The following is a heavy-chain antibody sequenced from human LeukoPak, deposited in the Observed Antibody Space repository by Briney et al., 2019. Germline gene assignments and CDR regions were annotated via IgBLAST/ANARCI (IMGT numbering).Heavy chain of an antibody. CDR2: VDPEDGET. CDR3: ATADRLELRGGAFDI. D-gene: IGHD1-7*01. CDR1: GYTFTDYY. V-gene: IGHV1-69-2*01. J-gene: IGHJ3*02. Sequence: GASVKVSCKASGYTFTDYYMHWVQQAPGKGLEWMGRVDPEDGETIYAEKFQGRVTITADTSTDTAYMELSSLRSEDTAVYYCATADRLELRGGAFDIWGQGTMVTVSS.